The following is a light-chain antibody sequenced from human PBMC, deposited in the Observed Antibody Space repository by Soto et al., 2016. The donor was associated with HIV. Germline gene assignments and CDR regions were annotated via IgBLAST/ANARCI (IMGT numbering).Light chain of an antibody. CDR2: KAS. J-gene: IGKJ1*01. CDR3: QQYKTAVT. Sequence: DIQMTQSPSTLSASVGDRVTITCRASQNIDTWLAWYQQKPGKAPKFLIHKASTLETGVPSRFSGSGSGTEFTLTISSLQTDDFATYFCQQYKTAVTFGQGTKV. V-gene: IGKV1-5*03. CDR1: QNIDTW.